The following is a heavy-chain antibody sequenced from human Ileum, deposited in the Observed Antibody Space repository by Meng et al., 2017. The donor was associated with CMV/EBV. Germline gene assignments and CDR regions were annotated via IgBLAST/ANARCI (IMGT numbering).Heavy chain of an antibody. J-gene: IGHJ4*02. CDR1: GGSISSYY. Sequence: CTVSGGSISSYYWSWIRQPPGKGLEWIGYIYYSGSTNYNPSLKSRVTISVDTSKNQFSLKLSSVTAADTAVYYCAGQGIAARHNDYWGQGTLVTVSS. CDR3: AGQGIAARHNDY. CDR2: IYYSGST. D-gene: IGHD6-6*01. V-gene: IGHV4-59*01.